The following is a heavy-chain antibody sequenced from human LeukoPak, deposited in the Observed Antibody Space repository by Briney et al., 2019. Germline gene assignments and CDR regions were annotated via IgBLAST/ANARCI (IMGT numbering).Heavy chain of an antibody. CDR3: SRANYFDY. CDR1: GGSISGYY. Sequence: SETLSLTCSVSGGSISGYYWSWFRQPPGKGLEWIGSIYYRGSANYIPSLKSRVTISIDMSKNQFSLTLRSVTAADSALYFCSRANYFDYWGQGILVIVSS. V-gene: IGHV4-59*01. J-gene: IGHJ4*02. CDR2: IYYRGSA.